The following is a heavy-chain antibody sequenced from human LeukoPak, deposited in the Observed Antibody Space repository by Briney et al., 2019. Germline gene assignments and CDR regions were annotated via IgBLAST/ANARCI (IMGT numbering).Heavy chain of an antibody. CDR2: INHSGST. CDR1: GGSFNDYY. V-gene: IGHV4-34*01. J-gene: IGHJ6*02. D-gene: IGHD4-17*01. Sequence: PSETLSLTCAVYGGSFNDYYSSWIRQPPGKGLEWIGEINHSGSTNYNPSLKSRVTILVDTSKNQFSLRLTSVTAADTAVYYCATTVTTSSFYYYGLDVWGQGTTVTVSS. CDR3: ATTVTTSSFYYYGLDV.